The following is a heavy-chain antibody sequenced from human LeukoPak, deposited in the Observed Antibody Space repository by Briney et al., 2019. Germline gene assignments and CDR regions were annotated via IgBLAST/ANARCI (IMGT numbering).Heavy chain of an antibody. J-gene: IGHJ4*02. Sequence: GGSLRLSCAASGFTFSSYWMSWVRRAPGKGLEWVANIKQDGSEKYYVDPVKGRFTISRDNAKNSLYLQMNSLRAEDTAVYYCARGRSGYPFEYWGQGTLVTVSS. CDR1: GFTFSSYW. CDR2: IKQDGSEK. D-gene: IGHD3-22*01. V-gene: IGHV3-7*01. CDR3: ARGRSGYPFEY.